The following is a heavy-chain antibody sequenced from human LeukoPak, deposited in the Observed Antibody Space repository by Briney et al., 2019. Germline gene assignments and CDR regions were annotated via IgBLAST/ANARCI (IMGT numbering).Heavy chain of an antibody. Sequence: GGSLRLSCAASGFTFSSYEMNWVRQAPGKGLEWVSYISSSGSTIYYADSVKGRFTISRDNAKNSLYLQMNSLRAEDTAVYYCARGTPAYSYGSSAYHYDYFEYWGQGILVTVSS. D-gene: IGHD3-22*01. CDR3: ARGTPAYSYGSSAYHYDYFEY. CDR2: ISSSGSTI. J-gene: IGHJ4*02. CDR1: GFTFSSYE. V-gene: IGHV3-48*03.